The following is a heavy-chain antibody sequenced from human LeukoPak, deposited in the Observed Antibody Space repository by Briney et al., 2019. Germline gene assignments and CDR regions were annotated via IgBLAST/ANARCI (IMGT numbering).Heavy chain of an antibody. V-gene: IGHV3-30*04. CDR1: GFTFSSYA. J-gene: IGHJ2*01. CDR2: ISYDGSNK. CDR3: ARVKGRASYWYFDL. Sequence: GGSLRLSCAASGFTFSSYAMHWVRQAPDKRLEWVAVISYDGSNKYYADSGKGRFTISRDNAKNSLYLQMNSLRAEDTAVYYCARVKGRASYWYFDLWGRGTLVTVSS.